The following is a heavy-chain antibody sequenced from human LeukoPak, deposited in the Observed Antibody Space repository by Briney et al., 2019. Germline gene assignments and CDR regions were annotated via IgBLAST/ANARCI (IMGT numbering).Heavy chain of an antibody. J-gene: IGHJ4*02. V-gene: IGHV3-23*01. CDR1: GFIFSSYA. Sequence: PGGSLRLSCAASGFIFSSYAMAWVRQAPGKGLEWVSGIGGTDGSTFYTDSVKGRFAISRDNSKNTLYLQMNSLRVDDTAAYYCAKRDSSGDYPYYFESWGQGTLVTVSS. D-gene: IGHD3-3*01. CDR3: AKRDSSGDYPYYFES. CDR2: IGGTDGST.